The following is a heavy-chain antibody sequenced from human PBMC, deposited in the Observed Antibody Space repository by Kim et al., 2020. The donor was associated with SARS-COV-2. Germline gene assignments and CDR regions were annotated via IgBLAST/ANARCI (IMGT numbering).Heavy chain of an antibody. V-gene: IGHV3-33*01. Sequence: GRSLRLSCAASGFGFSDYGMHWVRQAPGKGLEWVAVIWNDGSQKYYGDSVKGRFTISRDNSKNTLHLQMNSLRAEDTAVYYCARGGPSLVIYYFDYWGQGTLVTVSS. D-gene: IGHD3-9*01. CDR2: IWNDGSQK. CDR3: ARGGPSLVIYYFDY. J-gene: IGHJ4*02. CDR1: GFGFSDYG.